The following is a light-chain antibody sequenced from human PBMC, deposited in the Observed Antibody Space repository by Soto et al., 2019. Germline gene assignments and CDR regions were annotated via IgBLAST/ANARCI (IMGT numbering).Light chain of an antibody. CDR3: HQYGSSPWT. CDR1: QTVSSAR. CDR2: GAS. Sequence: EIVLTQSPGTLSLSPGESATLSCRASQTVSSARLAWFQQKPGQAPRLLIYGASSRAPGIPDKFSGSGSETDFTLTITRLESEAFAVYSCHQYGSSPWTFGQGTKVEIK. J-gene: IGKJ1*01. V-gene: IGKV3-20*01.